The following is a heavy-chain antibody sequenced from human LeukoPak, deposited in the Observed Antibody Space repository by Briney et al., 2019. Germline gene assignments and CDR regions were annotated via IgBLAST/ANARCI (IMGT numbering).Heavy chain of an antibody. J-gene: IGHJ4*02. D-gene: IGHD4-23*01. CDR2: ISRGGGT. Sequence: GGSQRLSCAASGFPFSSYAMSWVRQAPGKGLEWVSSISRGGGTYYIDSVRGRFTISSDTSKNTLYLQMNSLRAEDTAVYFCAKGGDDGDYSSYWGQGTLVGVSS. V-gene: IGHV3-23*01. CDR3: AKGGDDGDYSSY. CDR1: GFPFSSYA.